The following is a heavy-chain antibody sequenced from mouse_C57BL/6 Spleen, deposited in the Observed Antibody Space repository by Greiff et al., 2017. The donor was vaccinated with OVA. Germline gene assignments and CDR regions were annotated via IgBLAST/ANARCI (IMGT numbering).Heavy chain of an antibody. V-gene: IGHV5-4*01. CDR3: ARDSPDGYYWYFDV. J-gene: IGHJ1*03. CDR2: ISDGGSYT. CDR1: GFTFSSYA. Sequence: DVKLVESGGGLVKPGGSLKLSCAASGFTFSSYAMSWVRQTPEKRLEWVATISDGGSYTYYPDNVKGRFTISRDNAKNNLYLQMSHLKSEDTAMYYCARDSPDGYYWYFDVWGTGTTVTVSS. D-gene: IGHD2-3*01.